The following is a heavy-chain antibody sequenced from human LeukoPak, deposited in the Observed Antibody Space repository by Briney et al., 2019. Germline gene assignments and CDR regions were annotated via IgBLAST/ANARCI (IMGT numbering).Heavy chain of an antibody. CDR1: GYIFTGYY. Sequence: GASVKVSCKASGYIFTGYYMRWVRQAPGQGLEWMGWINPNSGDTNYAQKFQGRVTMTTDTSTSTAYMELRSLRSDDTAVYYCAREGLTMVRGVKVPRMDVWGKGTTVTISS. J-gene: IGHJ6*03. CDR2: INPNSGDT. CDR3: AREGLTMVRGVKVPRMDV. D-gene: IGHD3-10*01. V-gene: IGHV1-2*02.